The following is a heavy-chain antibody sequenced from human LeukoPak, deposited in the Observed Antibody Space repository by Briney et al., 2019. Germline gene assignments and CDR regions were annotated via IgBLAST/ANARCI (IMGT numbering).Heavy chain of an antibody. D-gene: IGHD3-22*01. CDR1: GYTFTSYG. J-gene: IGHJ3*02. V-gene: IGHV1-18*01. CDR2: ISAYNGNT. CDR3: ARDHYYDTSVAFDI. Sequence: ASVKVSCKASGYTFTSYGISWVRQAPGQGLEWMGWISAYNGNTNYAQKLQGRVTMTTDTSTSTAYMELRSLRSDDTAVYYCARDHYYDTSVAFDIWGQGTMVTVSS.